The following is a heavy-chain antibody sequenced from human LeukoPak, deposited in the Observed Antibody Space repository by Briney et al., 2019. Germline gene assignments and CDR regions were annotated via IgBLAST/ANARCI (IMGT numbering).Heavy chain of an antibody. CDR1: GFTFSSYG. Sequence: GGSLRPSCAASGFTFSSYGMHWVRQAPGKGLEWVAVISYDGSNKYYADSVKGRFTISRDNSKNTLYLQMNSLRAEDTAVYYCAKDRAPGFVFDYWGQGTLVTVSS. CDR2: ISYDGSNK. CDR3: AKDRAPGFVFDY. V-gene: IGHV3-30*18. J-gene: IGHJ4*02. D-gene: IGHD3-10*01.